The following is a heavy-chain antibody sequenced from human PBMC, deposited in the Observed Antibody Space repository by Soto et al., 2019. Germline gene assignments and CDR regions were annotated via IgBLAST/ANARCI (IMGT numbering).Heavy chain of an antibody. CDR2: VYYSGST. Sequence: SETLSLTCTVSGGSISSSSYYWGWIRQPPGKGLEWIGSVYYSGSTYYNPSLKSRVTISVDTSKKQFSLKLSSVGDADTAVYYRARHGQGGYYGSGSYYYPMDVWGQGTTVTVSS. V-gene: IGHV4-39*01. D-gene: IGHD3-10*01. J-gene: IGHJ6*02. CDR1: GGSISSSSYY. CDR3: ARHGQGGYYGSGSYYYPMDV.